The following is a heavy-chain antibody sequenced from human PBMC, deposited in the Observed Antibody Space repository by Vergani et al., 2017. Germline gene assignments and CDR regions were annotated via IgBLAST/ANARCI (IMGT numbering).Heavy chain of an antibody. V-gene: IGHV4-39*07. J-gene: IGHJ4*02. CDR3: ARELGLYDPRDY. CDR2: IYYSGST. CDR1: GGSISSYY. Sequence: QVQLQESGPGLVKPSETLSLTCTVSGGSISSYYWGWIRQPPGKGLEWIGSIYYSGSTYYNPSLKSRVTISVDTSKNQFSLKLRSVTAADTAVYYCARELGLYDPRDYWGQGTLVTVSS. D-gene: IGHD3-16*01.